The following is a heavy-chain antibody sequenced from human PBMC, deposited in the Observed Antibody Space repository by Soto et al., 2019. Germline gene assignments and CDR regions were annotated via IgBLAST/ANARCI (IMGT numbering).Heavy chain of an antibody. CDR1: GYTFTSYG. CDR2: ISAHNGNT. Sequence: QVQLVQSGAEVKKPGASVKVSCKASGYTFTSYGISWVRQAPGQGLEWMGWISAHNGNTNYAQKFQGRVTMTTDTSTSTAYMELRSLRSDDTAVYYCARDPYAGKIAVAGHDAFDIWGQGTMVTVSS. J-gene: IGHJ3*02. D-gene: IGHD6-19*01. CDR3: ARDPYAGKIAVAGHDAFDI. V-gene: IGHV1-18*01.